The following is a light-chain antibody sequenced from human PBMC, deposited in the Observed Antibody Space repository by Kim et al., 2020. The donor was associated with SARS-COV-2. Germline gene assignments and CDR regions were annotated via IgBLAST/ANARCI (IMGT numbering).Light chain of an antibody. Sequence: EIVLTQSPGTLSLSLGEGATLSCRASQSVSSSNLAWYQQKPGQAPRLLMYGASTRATGIPNRFSGTGSGRDFTLTISRLEPEDFAVYYCQHYGISPMYSFGQGTKLEI. V-gene: IGKV3-20*01. CDR3: QHYGISPMYS. CDR2: GAS. CDR1: QSVSSSN. J-gene: IGKJ2*03.